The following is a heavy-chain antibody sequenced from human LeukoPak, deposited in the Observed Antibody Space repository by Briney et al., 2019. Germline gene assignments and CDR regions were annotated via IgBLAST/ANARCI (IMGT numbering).Heavy chain of an antibody. J-gene: IGHJ4*02. V-gene: IGHV3-23*01. Sequence: GGSLRLSCAASGFTFSSYAMSWVRLAPGKGLEWVSAISGSGGSTYYADSVKGRFTISRDNSKNTLYLQMNSLRAEDTAVYYCAKNPYYDSSGFDFWGQGTLVTVSS. D-gene: IGHD3-22*01. CDR1: GFTFSSYA. CDR3: AKNPYYDSSGFDF. CDR2: ISGSGGST.